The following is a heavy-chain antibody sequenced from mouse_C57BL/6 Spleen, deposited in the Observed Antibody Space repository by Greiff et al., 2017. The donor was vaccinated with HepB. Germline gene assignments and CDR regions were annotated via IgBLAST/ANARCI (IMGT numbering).Heavy chain of an antibody. CDR3: ARKGYSKRGYFDV. D-gene: IGHD2-5*01. Sequence: QVQLQQPGAELVRPGSSVKLSCKASGYTFTSYWMDWVKQRPGQGLEWIGNIYPSDSETHYNQKFKDKATLTVDKSSSTAYMQLSSLTSEDSAVYYCARKGYSKRGYFDVWGTGTTVTVSS. J-gene: IGHJ1*03. CDR2: IYPSDSET. V-gene: IGHV1-61*01. CDR1: GYTFTSYW.